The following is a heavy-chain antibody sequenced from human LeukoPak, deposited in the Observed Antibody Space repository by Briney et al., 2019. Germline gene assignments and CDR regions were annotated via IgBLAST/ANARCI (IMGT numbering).Heavy chain of an antibody. J-gene: IGHJ4*02. CDR1: GYTFTGYY. D-gene: IGHD3-10*01. CDR2: INPNSGGT. CDR3: ARDHYGSGSYTDY. V-gene: IGHV1-2*02. Sequence: ASVKVSCKASGYTFTGYYMHWVRQAPGQGLEWMGWINPNSGGTTYAQKFQGRVTMTRDTSISTAYMEPSRLRSDDTAVYYCARDHYGSGSYTDYWGQGTLVTVSS.